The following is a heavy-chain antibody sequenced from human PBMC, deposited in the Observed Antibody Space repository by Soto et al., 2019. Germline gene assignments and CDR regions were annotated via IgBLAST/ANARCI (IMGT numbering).Heavy chain of an antibody. Sequence: QVQLVQSGAEVKKPGASVKVSCKASGYTFSRYGISWVRQAPGQGLEWMGWISGYNGNANYAQKFQGRITMTTDTSTSTAYMELRSLRSDDTAVYYCARDKTGTTSSWFDPWGRGTLVTVSS. CDR2: ISGYNGNA. CDR3: ARDKTGTTSSWFDP. V-gene: IGHV1-18*01. D-gene: IGHD1-1*01. J-gene: IGHJ5*02. CDR1: GYTFSRYG.